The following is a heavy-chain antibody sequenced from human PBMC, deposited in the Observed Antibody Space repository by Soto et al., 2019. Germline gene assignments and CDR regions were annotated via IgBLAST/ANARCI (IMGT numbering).Heavy chain of an antibody. D-gene: IGHD3-9*01. V-gene: IGHV3-53*01. CDR1: GFTVSSNY. CDR3: ARVYYDILTGFRD. Sequence: GGSLRLSCAASGFTVSSNYMTWVRQAPGKGLEWVSIIYRDGNTYYADSVKGRFTISRDNSKNAVYLQMNSLRADDTAVYYCARVYYDILTGFRDWGQGTLVTVSS. J-gene: IGHJ4*02. CDR2: IYRDGNT.